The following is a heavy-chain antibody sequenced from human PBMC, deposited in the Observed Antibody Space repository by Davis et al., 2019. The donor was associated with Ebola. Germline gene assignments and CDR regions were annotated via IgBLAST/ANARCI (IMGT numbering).Heavy chain of an antibody. Sequence: PGGSLRLSCAASGFSLSIYVIHWVRQAPGKGLEWVALISYDGSNRYYADSVKGRFTISRDNSKNTLSLQMNSLRPEDTAVYYCARGPTVTAGAFDIWGQGTMVTVSS. J-gene: IGHJ3*02. CDR1: GFSLSIYV. CDR3: ARGPTVTAGAFDI. V-gene: IGHV3-30-3*01. D-gene: IGHD4-17*01. CDR2: ISYDGSNR.